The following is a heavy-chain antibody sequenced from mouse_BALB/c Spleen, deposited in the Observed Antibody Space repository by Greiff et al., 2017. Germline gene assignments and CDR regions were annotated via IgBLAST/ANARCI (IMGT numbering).Heavy chain of an antibody. CDR2: ISYSGST. CDR3: ARSYGNYPWFAY. J-gene: IGHJ3*01. CDR1: GYSITSDYA. D-gene: IGHD2-10*02. V-gene: IGHV3-2*02. Sequence: DVKLVESGPGLVKPSQSLSLTCTVTGYSITSDYAWNWIRQFPGNKLEWMGYISYSGSTSYNPSLKSRISITRDTSKNQFFLQLNSVTTEDTATYYCARSYGNYPWFAYWGQGTLVTVSA.